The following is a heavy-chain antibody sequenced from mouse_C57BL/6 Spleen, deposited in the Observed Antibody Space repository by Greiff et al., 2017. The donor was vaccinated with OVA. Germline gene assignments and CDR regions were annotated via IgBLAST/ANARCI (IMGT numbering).Heavy chain of an antibody. CDR1: GYTFTSYW. Sequence: VQLQQSGAELVKPGASVKMSCKASGYTFTSYWITWVKQRPGQGLEWIGDIYPGSGSTNYNEKFKSKATLTVDTSSSTAYMQLSSLTSEDSAVYYCARRGQLRLRGYAMDYWGQGTSVTVSS. CDR2: IYPGSGST. V-gene: IGHV1-55*01. J-gene: IGHJ4*01. CDR3: ARRGQLRLRGYAMDY. D-gene: IGHD3-2*02.